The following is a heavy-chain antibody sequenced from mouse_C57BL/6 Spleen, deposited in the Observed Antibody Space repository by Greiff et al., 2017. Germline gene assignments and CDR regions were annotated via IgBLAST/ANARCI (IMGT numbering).Heavy chain of an antibody. CDR2: INPSNGGT. V-gene: IGHV1-53*01. Sequence: VQLQQPGTELVKPGASVKLSCKASGYTFTSYWMHWVKQRPGQGLEWIGNINPSNGGTNYNEKFKRKATLTVDKSSSTADRQLSSLTSEDSAVYYCARRLTGTWYAMDYRGQGTSVTVSS. CDR3: ARRLTGTWYAMDY. CDR1: GYTFTSYW. J-gene: IGHJ4*01. D-gene: IGHD4-1*01.